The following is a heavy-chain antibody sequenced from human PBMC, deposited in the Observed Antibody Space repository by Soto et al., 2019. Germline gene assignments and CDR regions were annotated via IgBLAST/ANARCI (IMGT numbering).Heavy chain of an antibody. CDR1: GFTFSSYA. D-gene: IGHD3-10*01. J-gene: IGHJ4*02. V-gene: IGHV3-30-3*01. CDR2: ISYDGSNK. Sequence: QVQLVESGGGVVQPGRSLRLSCAASGFTFSSYAMHWVRQAPGKGLEWVAVISYDGSNKYYADSVKGRFTISRDNSKNTLYLQMTSLRAEDTAVYYCARAGRGLFGEIGNYWGQGTLVTVSS. CDR3: ARAGRGLFGEIGNY.